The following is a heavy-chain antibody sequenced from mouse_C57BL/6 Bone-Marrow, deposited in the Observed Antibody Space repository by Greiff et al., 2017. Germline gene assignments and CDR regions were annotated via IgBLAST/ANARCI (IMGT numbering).Heavy chain of an antibody. V-gene: IGHV10-3*01. CDR2: IRSKSSNYAT. Sequence: DVMLVESGGGLVQPKGSLKLSCAASGFTFNTYAMHWVRQAPGKGLEWVARIRSKSSNYATYYADSVKDRFTISRDDSQSMLYLQMNNLKTEDTAMYYCVRDDYYGSSHLWYFDVWGTGTTVTVSS. J-gene: IGHJ1*03. CDR1: GFTFNTYA. CDR3: VRDDYYGSSHLWYFDV. D-gene: IGHD1-1*01.